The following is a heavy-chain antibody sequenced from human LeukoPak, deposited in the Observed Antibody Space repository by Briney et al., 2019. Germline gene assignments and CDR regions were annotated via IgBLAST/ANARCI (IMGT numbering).Heavy chain of an antibody. Sequence: PGGSLRLSCAASGFTFDDYTMHWVRQAPGKGLEWVSLISWDGGSTYYADSVKGRFTISRDNSKNSLYLQMNSLRTEDTALYYCAKEGYSSGWSLDYWGQGTLVTVSS. CDR3: AKEGYSSGWSLDY. CDR2: ISWDGGST. V-gene: IGHV3-43*01. D-gene: IGHD6-19*01. J-gene: IGHJ4*02. CDR1: GFTFDDYT.